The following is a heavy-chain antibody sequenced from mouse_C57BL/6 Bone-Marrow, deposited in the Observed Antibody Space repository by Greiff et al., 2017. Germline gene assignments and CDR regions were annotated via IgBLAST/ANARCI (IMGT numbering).Heavy chain of an antibody. V-gene: IGHV1-69*01. Sequence: QSCKASGYTFTSYWMHWVKQRPGQGLEWIGEIDHTDSYTNYNQKFKVKSTLTVDKSSSTAYMQLSSLTSEDSAVYYCARGDYYGSSYRYFDVWGTGTTVTVSS. CDR3: ARGDYYGSSYRYFDV. D-gene: IGHD1-1*01. CDR1: GYTFTSYW. CDR2: IDHTDSYT. J-gene: IGHJ1*03.